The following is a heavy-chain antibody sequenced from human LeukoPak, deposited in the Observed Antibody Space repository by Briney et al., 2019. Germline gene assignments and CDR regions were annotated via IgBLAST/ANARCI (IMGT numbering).Heavy chain of an antibody. CDR2: IYYSGST. Sequence: PSETLSLSCTVSGGSISTSSYYWRWIRQPPGKGLEWIGSIYYSGSTYYNPSLKSRVTISIDTSKNQFSLKLSSVTAADTAVYSCARHADYGDYGDFCYWGQGTLVTVSS. CDR3: ARHADYGDYGDFCY. CDR1: GGSISTSSYY. J-gene: IGHJ4*02. D-gene: IGHD4-17*01. V-gene: IGHV4-39*01.